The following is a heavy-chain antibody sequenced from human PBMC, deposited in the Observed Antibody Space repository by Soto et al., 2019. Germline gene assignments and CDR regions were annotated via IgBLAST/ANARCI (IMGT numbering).Heavy chain of an antibody. CDR3: ARGHPRSFLSTVVVAAYWFDP. Sequence: SETLSLTCTVSGGSSSSYYWSWIRQPPGKGLEWIGYIYYSGSTNYNPSLKSRVTISVDTSKNQFSLKLRSVTAADTAVYYCARGHPRSFLSTVVVAAYWFDPWGQGTLVTVSS. J-gene: IGHJ5*02. CDR1: GGSSSSYY. V-gene: IGHV4-59*08. CDR2: IYYSGST. D-gene: IGHD2-15*01.